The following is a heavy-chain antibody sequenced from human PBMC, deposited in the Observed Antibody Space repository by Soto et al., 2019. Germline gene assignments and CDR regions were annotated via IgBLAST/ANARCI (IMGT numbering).Heavy chain of an antibody. V-gene: IGHV1-2*02. D-gene: IGHD4-17*01. Sequence: QVQLVQSGAEVKKPGASVKVSCKASGYTFTGNYIHWMRQAPGQGPEWMGWLNPRSGATDYAQKFQGRVTITRDTSISTAYMDLSRLTSDDTAMYYCVKGGGVDEVTTTRVVFDYWGQGTPLTASS. CDR2: LNPRSGAT. J-gene: IGHJ4*02. CDR1: GYTFTGNY. CDR3: VKGGGVDEVTTTRVVFDY.